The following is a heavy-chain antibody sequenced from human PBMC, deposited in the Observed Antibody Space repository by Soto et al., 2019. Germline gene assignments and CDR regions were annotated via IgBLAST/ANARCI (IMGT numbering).Heavy chain of an antibody. V-gene: IGHV1-18*01. J-gene: IGHJ1*01. CDR3: ARDLGGGDCYAEPARCARDFQH. CDR1: GYTFTSYG. Sequence: ASVKVSCKASGYTFTSYGISWVRQAPGQGLEWMGWISAYNGNTNYAQKLQGRVTMTTDTSTSTAYMELRSLRSDDTAVYYCARDLGGGDCYAEPARCARDFQHWGQGTLVTV. D-gene: IGHD2-21*02. CDR2: ISAYNGNT.